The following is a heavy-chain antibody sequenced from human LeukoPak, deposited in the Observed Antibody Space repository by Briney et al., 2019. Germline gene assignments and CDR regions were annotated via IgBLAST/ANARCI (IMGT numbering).Heavy chain of an antibody. V-gene: IGHV1-69*04. Sequence: AASVKVSCKASGGTFSSYAISWVRQAPGQGLEWMGRIIPILGIANYAQKFQGRVTITADKSTSTAYMELSSLRSEDTAVYYCAREPQPAMVRGAVSLDYWAREPWSPSPQ. CDR1: GGTFSSYA. D-gene: IGHD3-10*01. CDR3: AREPQPAMVRGAVSLDY. CDR2: IIPILGIA. J-gene: IGHJ4*02.